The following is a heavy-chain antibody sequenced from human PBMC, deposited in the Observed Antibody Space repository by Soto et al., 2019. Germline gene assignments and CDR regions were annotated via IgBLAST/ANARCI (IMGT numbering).Heavy chain of an antibody. CDR3: TKGPSWNYYYYGVDV. V-gene: IGHV4-4*07. Sequence: PSETLSLTCTVSGDSISSYYWSWIRQPAGKGLEWIGRVHSSGSTNYNPSLQSRVTMSVDTSKNQFSLKLSSVTAADTAVYYCTKGPSWNYYYYGVDVWGQGTTVTVSS. D-gene: IGHD2-15*01. J-gene: IGHJ6*02. CDR1: GDSISSYY. CDR2: VHSSGST.